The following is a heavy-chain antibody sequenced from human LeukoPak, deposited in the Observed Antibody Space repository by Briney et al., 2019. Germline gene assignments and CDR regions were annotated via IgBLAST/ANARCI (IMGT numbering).Heavy chain of an antibody. CDR1: GFTFSTYW. CDR2: IKQDGSEK. D-gene: IGHD1-7*01. CDR3: AKDRVIIPYWNSEDDAFDI. Sequence: QSGGSLRLSCAASGFTFSTYWMSWVRQAPGKGLEWVANIKQDGSEKHYVDSVKGRFTISRDNAKNSLYLQMNSLRAEDTAVYYCAKDRVIIPYWNSEDDAFDIWGQGTMVTVSS. V-gene: IGHV3-7*03. J-gene: IGHJ3*02.